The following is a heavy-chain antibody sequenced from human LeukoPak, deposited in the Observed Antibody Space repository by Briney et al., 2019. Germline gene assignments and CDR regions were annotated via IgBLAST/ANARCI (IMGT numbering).Heavy chain of an antibody. D-gene: IGHD2-21*01. CDR2: INDDGTDT. CDR3: ARDLDWLIYDY. J-gene: IGHJ4*02. V-gene: IGHV3-74*03. Sequence: GESLRLSCEASGFTFSSYSMHWVRQAPGEGLMWVSRINDDGTDTKYAESVKGRFTISTDNAKNTLYLQINSLRADDTAMYYCARDLDWLIYDYWGQGSLVAVSS. CDR1: GFTFSSYS.